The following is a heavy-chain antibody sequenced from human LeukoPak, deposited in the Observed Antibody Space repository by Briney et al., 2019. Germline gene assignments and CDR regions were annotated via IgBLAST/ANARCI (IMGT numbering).Heavy chain of an antibody. V-gene: IGHV4-39*01. J-gene: IGHJ5*02. CDR1: GGSISSSGYY. Sequence: KPSETLSLTCTVYGGSISSSGYYWGWIRQPPGKGLEWIASIYYSGSTYYNPSLKSRVTISVDTSKNQLSLKLSSLTAADTAVYYCARHEYSGSYYGLSWFDPWGQGTLVTVSS. CDR2: IYYSGST. D-gene: IGHD1-26*01. CDR3: ARHEYSGSYYGLSWFDP.